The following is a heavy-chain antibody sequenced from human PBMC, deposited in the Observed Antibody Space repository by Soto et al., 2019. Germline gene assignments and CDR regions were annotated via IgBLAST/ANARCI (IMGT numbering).Heavy chain of an antibody. V-gene: IGHV4-34*01. D-gene: IGHD3-10*01. CDR3: ARGVLVHRYYGSGSYYRY. J-gene: IGHJ4*02. CDR1: GGSFSGYY. CDR2: INHSGST. Sequence: SETLSLTCAVYGGSFSGYYWSWIRQPPGKGLEWIGEINHSGSTNYNPSLKSRVTISVDTSKNQFFLKLSSVTAADTGVYYCARGVLVHRYYGSGSYYRYWGQGTLVTVSS.